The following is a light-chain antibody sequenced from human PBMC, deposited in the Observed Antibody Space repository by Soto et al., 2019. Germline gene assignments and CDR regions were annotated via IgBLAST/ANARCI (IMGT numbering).Light chain of an antibody. Sequence: DIQMTQSPSSLSASIGDRVTITCRASQGIRNAVAWYQKKPGRAPERLMYSVYILQSGDPSRFSGSGSGKEFTLTITSLQPEDFATYYCLQHDSHPYSFGQGTKLE. CDR2: SVY. J-gene: IGKJ2*03. CDR1: QGIRNA. CDR3: LQHDSHPYS. V-gene: IGKV1-17*01.